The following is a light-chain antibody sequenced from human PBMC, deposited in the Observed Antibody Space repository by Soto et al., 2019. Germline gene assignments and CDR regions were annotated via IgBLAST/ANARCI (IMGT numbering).Light chain of an antibody. V-gene: IGKV3-20*01. J-gene: IGKJ1*01. CDR1: QSVSSSY. CDR3: QQSGSSPGT. Sequence: EIVLTQSPGTLSLSPGERATLSCRASQSVSSSYLAWYQQKPGQAPRLLIYGASSRATGIPDRFSGSGSGTDFTLTISRLAPEDFEVYYCQQSGSSPGTFGQGTKVEIK. CDR2: GAS.